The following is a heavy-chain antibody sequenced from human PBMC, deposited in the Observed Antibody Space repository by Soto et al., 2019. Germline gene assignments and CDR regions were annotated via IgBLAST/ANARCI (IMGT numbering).Heavy chain of an antibody. D-gene: IGHD6-13*01. J-gene: IGHJ3*02. V-gene: IGHV3-9*01. CDR1: GFTFDDYA. CDR2: ISWNSGSI. CDR3: AKDYVMGIAAAGTWAFDI. Sequence: EVQLVESGGGLVQPGRSLRLSCAASGFTFDDYAMHWVRQAPGKGLEWVSGISWNSGSIGYADSVKGRFTISRDNAKNSLYLQMNRLRAEDTALYYCAKDYVMGIAAAGTWAFDIWGQGTMVTVSS.